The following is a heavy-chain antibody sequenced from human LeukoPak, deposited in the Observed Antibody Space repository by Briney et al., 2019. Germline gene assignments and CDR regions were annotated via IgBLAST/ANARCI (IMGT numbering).Heavy chain of an antibody. CDR3: AAFDSSALIDY. D-gene: IGHD3-22*01. V-gene: IGHV1-46*01. J-gene: IGHJ4*02. CDR1: GYTFTSYY. Sequence: ASVKVSCKASGYTFTSYYMHWVRQAPGQGLEWMGIINPSGGSTSYAQKFQGRVTMTRDTSTSIVYMELSSLRSEDTAVYYCAAFDSSALIDYWGQGTLVTVSS. CDR2: INPSGGST.